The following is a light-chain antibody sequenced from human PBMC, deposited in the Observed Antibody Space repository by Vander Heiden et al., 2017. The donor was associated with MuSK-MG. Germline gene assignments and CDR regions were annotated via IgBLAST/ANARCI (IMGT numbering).Light chain of an antibody. CDR2: DAS. CDR1: QDIRKS. J-gene: IGKJ2*04. V-gene: IGKV1-33*01. Sequence: DIQMTQSPSSLSASVRDRVTTPCQASQDIRKSFNWYQQEPGKAPKLLIYDASNLQRGVSSRFSGSGSGTDFTFTISSLQPEDFATYYCQHYNYLPPMCSFGQGTKLEI. CDR3: QHYNYLPPMCS.